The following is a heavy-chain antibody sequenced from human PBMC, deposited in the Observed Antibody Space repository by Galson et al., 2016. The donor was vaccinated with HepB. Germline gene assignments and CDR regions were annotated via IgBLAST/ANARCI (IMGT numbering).Heavy chain of an antibody. CDR1: GFTFSNYN. Sequence: SLRLSCAASGFTFSNYNMNWIRQSPGRGLEWIASISSRSTYLYYSDSMKGRFVISRDNAQSSLHLDVDSLTVEDTAIYYCAADYGGNSGYFHYWGQGPLVTVSS. CDR3: AADYGGNSGYFHY. V-gene: IGHV3-21*01. D-gene: IGHD4-23*01. CDR2: ISSRSTYL. J-gene: IGHJ1*01.